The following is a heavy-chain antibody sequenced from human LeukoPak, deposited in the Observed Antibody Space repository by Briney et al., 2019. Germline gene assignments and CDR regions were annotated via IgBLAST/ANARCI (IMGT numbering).Heavy chain of an antibody. J-gene: IGHJ4*02. CDR2: IKSKTDGGTT. D-gene: IGHD3-3*01. V-gene: IGHV3-15*01. CDR3: TTEGYDFWSGYYGVDY. Sequence: NPGGPLRLSCAASGFTFSNAWMSWVRQAPGKGLEWVGRIKSKTDGGTTDYAAPVKGRFTISRDDSKNTLYLQMNSLKTEDTAVYYCTTEGYDFWSGYYGVDYWGQGTLVTVSS. CDR1: GFTFSNAW.